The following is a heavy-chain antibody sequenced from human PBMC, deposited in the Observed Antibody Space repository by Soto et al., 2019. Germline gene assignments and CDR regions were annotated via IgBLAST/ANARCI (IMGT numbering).Heavy chain of an antibody. CDR1: GISVSDNY. V-gene: IGHV3-66*01. CDR3: ATSTTAIWNWFDP. J-gene: IGHJ5*02. CDR2: ISVGGST. Sequence: EVQLVESGGDSVQPGGSLRLSCVVSGISVSDNYMAWVRQAPGKGLEWVSFISVGGSTYYADSVKGRFTISRDNTENAVYLQMNTLRVDDTAVYYCATSTTAIWNWFDPWGQGTLVTVSS.